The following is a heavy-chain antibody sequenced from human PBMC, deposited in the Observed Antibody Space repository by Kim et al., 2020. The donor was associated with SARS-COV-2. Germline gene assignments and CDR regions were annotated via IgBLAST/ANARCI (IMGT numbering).Heavy chain of an antibody. CDR3: AKEFGGYDSNYYYGMDV. Sequence: KGRFTISRDNSKNTLYLQMNSLRAEDTAVYYCAKEFGGYDSNYYYGMDVWGQGTTVTVSS. D-gene: IGHD5-12*01. J-gene: IGHJ6*02. V-gene: IGHV3-33*06.